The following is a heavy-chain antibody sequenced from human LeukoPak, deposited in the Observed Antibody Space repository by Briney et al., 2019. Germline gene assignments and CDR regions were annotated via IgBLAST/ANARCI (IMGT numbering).Heavy chain of an antibody. D-gene: IGHD3-22*01. V-gene: IGHV4-31*03. CDR2: IYYSGST. Sequence: SQTLSLTCTVSGGSISSGGYYWSWIRQHPGKGLEWIGYIYYSGSTYYNPSLKSRVTISVDTSKNQFSPKLSSVTAADTAVYYCARDPPYYYDSSGYHQAPWGQGTLVTVSS. CDR3: ARDPPYYYDSSGYHQAP. J-gene: IGHJ5*02. CDR1: GGSISSGGYY.